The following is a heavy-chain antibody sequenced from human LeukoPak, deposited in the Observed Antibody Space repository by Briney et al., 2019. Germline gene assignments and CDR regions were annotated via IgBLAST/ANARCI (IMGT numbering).Heavy chain of an antibody. V-gene: IGHV1-24*01. CDR3: ATDYPGGNSF. CDR2: LDPEDGET. J-gene: IGHJ4*02. CDR1: GYTLTELS. D-gene: IGHD2-21*02. Sequence: EASVKVSCKVSGYTLTELSMHWVRQAPGKGLEWMGGLDPEDGETIYAQKFQGRVTMTEDTSTDTAYMELSSLRSEDTAVYYCATDYPGGNSFWGQGTLVTVSS.